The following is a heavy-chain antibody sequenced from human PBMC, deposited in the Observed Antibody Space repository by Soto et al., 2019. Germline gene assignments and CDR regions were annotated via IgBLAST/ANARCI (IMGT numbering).Heavy chain of an antibody. CDR1: GFTFSNYA. Sequence: EVQVLESGGDLVQPGGSLRLSCAASGFTFSNYAMTWVRQAPGKGLEWVSTISGSGDSIYYADSVKCRFTISRDNSKNTLYLQMNSLRADDWAVYYCSTGRQMGYWGQGTLVIVSS. D-gene: IGHD7-27*01. J-gene: IGHJ4*02. V-gene: IGHV3-23*01. CDR3: STGRQMGY. CDR2: ISGSGDSI.